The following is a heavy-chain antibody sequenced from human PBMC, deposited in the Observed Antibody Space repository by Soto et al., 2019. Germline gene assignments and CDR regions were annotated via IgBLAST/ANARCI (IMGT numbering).Heavy chain of an antibody. D-gene: IGHD2-15*01. CDR1: GFTFSSYA. V-gene: IGHV3-30-3*01. CDR3: ARDTLLYCSGGSCDCMDV. CDR2: ISYDGSNK. Sequence: QVQLVESGGGVVQPGRSLRLSCAASGFTFSSYAMHWVRQAPGKGLEWVAVISYDGSNKYYADSVKGRFTISRDNSKNTLYLQMNRLRAEETAVYYCARDTLLYCSGGSCDCMDVWGQGTTVTVYS. J-gene: IGHJ6*02.